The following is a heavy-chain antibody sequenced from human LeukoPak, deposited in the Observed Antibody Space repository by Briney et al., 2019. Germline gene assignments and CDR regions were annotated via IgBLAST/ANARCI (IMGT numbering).Heavy chain of an antibody. Sequence: SVKVSCKASGGTFTTYAISGGRQAPGQGLEWRGGIIPIFGTANYAQKFQGRVTITADKSTSTAYMELSSLRSEDTAVYYCASSTPGIAVAGTRFDYWGQGTLVTVSS. CDR3: ASSTPGIAVAGTRFDY. CDR1: GGTFTTYA. V-gene: IGHV1-69*06. D-gene: IGHD6-19*01. J-gene: IGHJ4*02. CDR2: IIPIFGTA.